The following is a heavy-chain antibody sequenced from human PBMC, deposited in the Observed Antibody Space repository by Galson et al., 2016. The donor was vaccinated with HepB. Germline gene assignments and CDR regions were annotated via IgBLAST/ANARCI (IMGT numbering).Heavy chain of an antibody. J-gene: IGHJ2*01. Sequence: SETLSLTCTVSSGYITSYYWSWIRQPPGKGLEWIGFIYHTGNTNYNPSLKTRVSTSLDTSKNQFSLKLTSVTPADTAVYYCARQMSGTYHKNWYFDVWGRGALVTVSS. V-gene: IGHV4-59*08. CDR1: SGYITSYY. CDR2: IYHTGNT. CDR3: ARQMSGTYHKNWYFDV. D-gene: IGHD3-10*01.